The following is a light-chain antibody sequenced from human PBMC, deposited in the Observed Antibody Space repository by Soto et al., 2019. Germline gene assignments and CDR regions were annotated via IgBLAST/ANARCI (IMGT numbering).Light chain of an antibody. CDR1: SSDIGAYNY. CDR3: SSYTSSSTVV. V-gene: IGLV2-14*03. CDR2: DFN. Sequence: QSALTQPASVSGSPGQSITVSCTGTSSDIGAYNYVSWYQQHPGKAPKLIIYDFNARPSGVSTRFSGSKSGNTASLTISGLQAEDEADYYCSSYTSSSTVVFGGGTKVTVL. J-gene: IGLJ2*01.